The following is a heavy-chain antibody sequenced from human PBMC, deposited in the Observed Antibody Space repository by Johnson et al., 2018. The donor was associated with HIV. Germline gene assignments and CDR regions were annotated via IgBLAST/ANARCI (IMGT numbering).Heavy chain of an antibody. J-gene: IGHJ3*02. Sequence: QVQLVESGGGVVQPGRSLRLSCAASGITFSSYAMHWVRQAPGKGLEWVAVISYNGTNTWYADSVKGRFTISRDNSRNTMYLQLNSLRPEDTAVYYCVKDRGGWFSGSYLSLRVGAFDIWGQGTMVTVSS. CDR3: VKDRGGWFSGSYLSLRVGAFDI. D-gene: IGHD1-26*01. V-gene: IGHV3-30*04. CDR1: GITFSSYA. CDR2: ISYNGTNT.